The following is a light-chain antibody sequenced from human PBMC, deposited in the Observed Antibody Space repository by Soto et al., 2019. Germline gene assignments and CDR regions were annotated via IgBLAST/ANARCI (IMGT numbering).Light chain of an antibody. J-gene: IGKJ4*01. CDR1: QSISTW. V-gene: IGKV1-5*03. CDR3: QQYDSSPLT. CDR2: KAS. Sequence: DIQMTQSPSTLSASVGARVTITCRASQSISTWLAWYQQKPGKAPKLLIYKASSLEGGVPSRFSGSGSGTELTLTISSLQPDDFATYYCQQYDSSPLTFGGGTKVDIK.